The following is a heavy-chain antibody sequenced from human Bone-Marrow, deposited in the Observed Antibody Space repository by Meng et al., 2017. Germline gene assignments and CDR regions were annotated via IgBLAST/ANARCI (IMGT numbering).Heavy chain of an antibody. V-gene: IGHV3-30*07. Sequence: VQLVGSGGGVVQPGRSLRLSCAASGFTFSSYAMHWVRQAPGKGLEWVAVISYDGSNKYYADSVKGRFTISRDNSKNTLYLQMDSLKTEDTAVYYCTTDLPFTEGGVITTWGQGTLVTVSS. D-gene: IGHD3-16*02. CDR2: ISYDGSNK. CDR1: GFTFSSYA. J-gene: IGHJ5*02. CDR3: TTDLPFTEGGVITT.